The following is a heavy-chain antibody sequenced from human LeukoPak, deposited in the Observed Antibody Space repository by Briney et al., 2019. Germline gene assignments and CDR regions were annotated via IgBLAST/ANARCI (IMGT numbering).Heavy chain of an antibody. CDR1: GGSISSSSYY. CDR3: ARRSGDGAYCFDY. CDR2: IYYSGST. D-gene: IGHD3-10*01. Sequence: SETLSLTCTVSGGSISSSSYYWGWIRQPPGKGLEWIGSIYYSGSTYYNPSLKSRVTISVDTSKNQFSLKLSSVTAADTAVYYCARRSGDGAYCFDYWGQGTLVTVSS. V-gene: IGHV4-39*01. J-gene: IGHJ4*02.